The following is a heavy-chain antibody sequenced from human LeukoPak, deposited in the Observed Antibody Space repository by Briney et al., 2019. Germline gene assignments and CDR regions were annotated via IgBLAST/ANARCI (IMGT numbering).Heavy chain of an antibody. V-gene: IGHV1-2*02. D-gene: IGHD5-12*01. J-gene: IGHJ4*02. CDR1: GYTFTSYY. CDR2: INPNSGGT. CDR3: AKNPYEYYFDY. Sequence: ASVKVSCKASGYTFTSYYMHWVRQAPGQGLEWMGWINPNSGGTTYAQKFQGRVTMTRDTSINTAYMELSRLTSDDTAVYYCAKNPYEYYFDYWGQGTLVTVSS.